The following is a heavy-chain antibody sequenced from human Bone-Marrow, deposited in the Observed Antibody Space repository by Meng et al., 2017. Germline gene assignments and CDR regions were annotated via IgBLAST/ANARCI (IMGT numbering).Heavy chain of an antibody. CDR2: IWYDGSNK. CDR1: GFTFSSYG. V-gene: IGHV3-33*01. Sequence: GESLKISCAASGFTFSSYGMHWVRQAPGKGLEWVAVIWYDGSNKYYADSVKGRFTISRDNSKNTLYLQMNSLRAEDTAVYYCAREDSSGWSVTPYYYYGMDVWGQGTTVTVSS. J-gene: IGHJ6*02. CDR3: AREDSSGWSVTPYYYYGMDV. D-gene: IGHD6-19*01.